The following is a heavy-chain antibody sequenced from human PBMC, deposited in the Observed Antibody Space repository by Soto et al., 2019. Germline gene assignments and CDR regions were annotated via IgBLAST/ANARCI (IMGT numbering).Heavy chain of an antibody. V-gene: IGHV1-18*01. Sequence: ASVKVSCKASGYTFTTYGLSWVRQAPGQGLEWMGWITTYNGNTNYAQKLQGRVTMTTDTSTSTAYMELRSLRSDDTAMYYCARDKHGGNSHDDAFDIWGQGTMVTVSS. CDR1: GYTFTTYG. CDR3: ARDKHGGNSHDDAFDI. J-gene: IGHJ3*02. CDR2: ITTYNGNT. D-gene: IGHD2-21*02.